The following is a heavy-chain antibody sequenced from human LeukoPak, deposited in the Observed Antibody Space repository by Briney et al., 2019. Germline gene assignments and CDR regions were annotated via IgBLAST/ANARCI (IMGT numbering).Heavy chain of an antibody. CDR2: IYYSGST. J-gene: IGHJ4*02. CDR3: ARCGYSGCWLIDY. Sequence: PSETLSLTCTVSGGSISSSSYYWGWIRQPPGKGPEWIGSIYYSGSTYYNPSLKSRVTISVDTSKNQFSLKLSSVTAADTAVYYCARCGYSGCWLIDYWGQGTLVTVSS. D-gene: IGHD5-12*01. CDR1: GGSISSSSYY. V-gene: IGHV4-39*07.